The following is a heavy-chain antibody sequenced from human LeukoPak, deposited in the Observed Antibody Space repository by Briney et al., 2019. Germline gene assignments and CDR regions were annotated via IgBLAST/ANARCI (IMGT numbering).Heavy chain of an antibody. J-gene: IGHJ4*02. V-gene: IGHV1-2*02. D-gene: IGHD3-22*01. CDR3: ARNYYDTSGYYYFDY. CDR2: INPNSGGT. CDR1: GYTFTGYY. Sequence: ASVKVSCTASGYTFTGYYIHWVRQAPGQGLEWMGWINPNSGGTNYAQKFQGRVTMTRDTSISTAYMELSRLRSDDTAVYYCARNYYDTSGYYYFDYWGQGTLVTVSS.